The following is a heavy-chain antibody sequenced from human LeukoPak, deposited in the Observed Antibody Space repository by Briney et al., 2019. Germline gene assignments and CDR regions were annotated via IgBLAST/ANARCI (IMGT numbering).Heavy chain of an antibody. CDR3: ARDYLVGATTLRGWFDP. CDR1: GGSISSYY. V-gene: IGHV4-4*07. J-gene: IGHJ5*02. D-gene: IGHD1-26*01. CDR2: IYTSGST. Sequence: PSETLSLTCTVSGGSISSYYWSWIRQPAGKGLEWIGRIYTSGSTNYNPSLKSRVTMSVDTSKNQFSLKLSSVTAADTAVYYCARDYLVGATTLRGWFDPWGQGTLVTVSS.